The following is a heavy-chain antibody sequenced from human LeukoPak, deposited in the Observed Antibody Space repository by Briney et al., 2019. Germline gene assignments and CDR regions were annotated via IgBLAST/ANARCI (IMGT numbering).Heavy chain of an antibody. CDR3: ARRTDYDRRGYYTDY. J-gene: IGHJ4*02. V-gene: IGHV4-39*01. Sequence: SETLSLTCTVSGGSVSGGRSYWAWIRQPPGKGLEFIGSIKYTGNTYYNPSLKSRVTISIDTSKNQFSLKLSSVTAADTAVFYRARRTDYDRRGYYTDYWGQGTLVTVSS. D-gene: IGHD3-22*01. CDR2: IKYTGNT. CDR1: GGSVSGGRSY.